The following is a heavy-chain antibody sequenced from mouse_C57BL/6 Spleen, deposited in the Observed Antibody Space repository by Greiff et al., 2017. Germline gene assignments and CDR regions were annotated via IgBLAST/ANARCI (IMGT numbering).Heavy chain of an antibody. CDR2: IDPEDGET. Sequence: EVKLMESGAELVKPGASVKLSCTASGFNIKDYYMHWVKQRTEQGLEWIGRIDPEDGETKYAPKFQGKATITADTSSNTAYLQLSSLTSEDTAVYYCARSYYYGSSPPWFAYWGQGTLVTVSA. D-gene: IGHD1-1*01. CDR3: ARSYYYGSSPPWFAY. J-gene: IGHJ3*01. CDR1: GFNIKDYY. V-gene: IGHV14-2*01.